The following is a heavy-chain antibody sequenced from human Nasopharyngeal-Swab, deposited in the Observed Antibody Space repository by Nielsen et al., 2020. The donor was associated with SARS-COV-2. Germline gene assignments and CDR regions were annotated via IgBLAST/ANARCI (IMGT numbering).Heavy chain of an antibody. V-gene: IGHV3-23*01. CDR3: AKTSARIGYSSGWGPDY. Sequence: CSPSAGFSFISYAISCFWQAPGKGLEWVSGISASGGSTYSADSVKGRFTISRDNSKNTLYLQMNSLRADDTAVYYCAKTSARIGYSSGWGPDYWGQGTLVTVSS. CDR1: GFSFISYA. CDR2: ISASGGST. D-gene: IGHD6-19*01. J-gene: IGHJ4*02.